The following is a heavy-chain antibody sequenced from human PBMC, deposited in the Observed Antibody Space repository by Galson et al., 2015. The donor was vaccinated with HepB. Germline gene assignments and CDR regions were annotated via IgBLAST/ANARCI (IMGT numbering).Heavy chain of an antibody. CDR2: TYYRSKWYN. CDR1: GDSVSSNSAA. CDR3: TRGEWELQLGAFDI. Sequence: CAISGDSVSSNSAAWNWIRQSPSRGLEWLGRTYYRSKWYNDYAVSVKSRITINPDTSKNQFSLQLNSVTPEDTAVYYCTRGEWELQLGAFDIWGQGTMVTVSS. J-gene: IGHJ3*02. V-gene: IGHV6-1*01. D-gene: IGHD1-26*01.